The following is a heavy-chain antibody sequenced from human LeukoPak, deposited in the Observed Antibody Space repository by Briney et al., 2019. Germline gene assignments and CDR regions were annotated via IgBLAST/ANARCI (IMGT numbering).Heavy chain of an antibody. D-gene: IGHD5-12*01. Sequence: SETLSLTCTVSGGSISSHYWSWIRQPPGKGLEWIGYIYYSGSTNYNPSLKGRVTISVDTSKNQFSLKLSSVTAADTAVYYCARASVATIRNYYYYYMDVWGKGTTVTVSS. CDR1: GGSISSHY. CDR2: IYYSGST. CDR3: ARASVATIRNYYYYYMDV. V-gene: IGHV4-59*11. J-gene: IGHJ6*03.